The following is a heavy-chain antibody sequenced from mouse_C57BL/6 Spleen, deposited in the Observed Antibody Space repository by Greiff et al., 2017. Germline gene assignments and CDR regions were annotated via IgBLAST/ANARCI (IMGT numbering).Heavy chain of an antibody. CDR3: ARQDRYFFAY. J-gene: IGHJ3*01. Sequence: DVKLVESGGDLVKPGGSLKLSCAASGFTFSSYGMSWVRQTPDKRLEWVATISSGGSYTYYPDSVKGRFTISRDNAKNTLYLQMSSLKSEDTAMYYCARQDRYFFAYWGQGTLVTVSA. CDR1: GFTFSSYG. CDR2: ISSGGSYT. D-gene: IGHD2-3*01. V-gene: IGHV5-6*02.